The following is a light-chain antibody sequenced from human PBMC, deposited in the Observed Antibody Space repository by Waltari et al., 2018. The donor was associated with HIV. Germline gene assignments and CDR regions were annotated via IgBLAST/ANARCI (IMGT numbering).Light chain of an antibody. J-gene: IGLJ3*02. CDR2: DNN. CDR1: SSTIGTNY. Sequence: QAVLTQPPSVSAAPGQTVTISSSCRSSTIGTNYVSWYQQFPGKAPKVLIFDNNKRPPGVPDRFSGSRSGTSATLGVAGLQTGDEADYYCGTWDTSLSAGVFGGGTKLTVL. V-gene: IGLV1-51*01. CDR3: GTWDTSLSAGV.